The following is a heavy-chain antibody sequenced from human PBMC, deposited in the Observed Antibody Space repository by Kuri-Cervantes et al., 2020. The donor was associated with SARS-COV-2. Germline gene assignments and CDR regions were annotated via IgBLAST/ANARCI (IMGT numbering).Heavy chain of an antibody. CDR1: GFTVSSYW. Sequence: GGSLRLSCAASGFTVSSYWMSWVRQAPGKGLEWVANIKQDGSEKYYVDSVKGRFTISRDNAKNSLYLQMNSLRAEDTAVYYCAIDFPDYINYPYYYYYMDVWGKGTTVTVSS. D-gene: IGHD4-11*01. CDR3: AIDFPDYINYPYYYYYMDV. V-gene: IGHV3-7*01. J-gene: IGHJ6*03. CDR2: IKQDGSEK.